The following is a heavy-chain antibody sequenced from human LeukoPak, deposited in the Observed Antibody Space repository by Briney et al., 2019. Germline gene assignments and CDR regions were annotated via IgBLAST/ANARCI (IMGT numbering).Heavy chain of an antibody. CDR3: ASNLAANYHFYYGIDV. CDR2: INSGGSSI. Sequence: GGSLRLSCAASGFTFSDYYMSWIRQAPGKGLEWVSFINSGGSSIYYVDSVKGRFTISRDNAKNSLYLQMSSLRAEGTAVYYCASNLAANYHFYYGIDVWGQGTTVTVSS. V-gene: IGHV3-11*01. J-gene: IGHJ6*02. D-gene: IGHD1-26*01. CDR1: GFTFSDYY.